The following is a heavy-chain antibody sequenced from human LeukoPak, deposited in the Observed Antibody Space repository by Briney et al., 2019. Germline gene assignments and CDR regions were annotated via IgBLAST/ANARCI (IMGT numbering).Heavy chain of an antibody. Sequence: GGSLRLSCAASGFTFSSYGMHWVRQAPGKGLEWVSGISGSGGNTYYADSVKGRFTISRDNSKNTLYVQMNSLRAEDTAVYYCAKDRSWGGPDVFDIWGQGTMVTVSS. V-gene: IGHV3-23*01. J-gene: IGHJ3*02. D-gene: IGHD3-16*01. CDR3: AKDRSWGGPDVFDI. CDR1: GFTFSSYG. CDR2: ISGSGGNT.